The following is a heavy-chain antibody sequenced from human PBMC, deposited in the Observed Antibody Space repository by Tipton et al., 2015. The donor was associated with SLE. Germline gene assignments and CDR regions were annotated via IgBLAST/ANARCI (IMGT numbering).Heavy chain of an antibody. CDR1: GGSITSHH. Sequence: TLSLTYTVSGGSITSHHWSWIRQPPGKGLEWFGYIHHSGRTTYNPSLKSRVTFSVDPSKNQFSLKLSSVTAADTAVYSCARGAVYGDYVGYFDFWGQGLLVTVSS. V-gene: IGHV4-59*11. J-gene: IGHJ4*02. CDR2: IHHSGRT. D-gene: IGHD4-17*01. CDR3: ARGAVYGDYVGYFDF.